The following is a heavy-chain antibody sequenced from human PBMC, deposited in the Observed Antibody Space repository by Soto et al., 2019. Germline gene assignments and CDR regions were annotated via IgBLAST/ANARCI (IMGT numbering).Heavy chain of an antibody. Sequence: SETLSLTCIVSGASISSYFWSWVRQPPGKGLEWIGHISNRGSPNYNPSLKSRVTISVDTSKNQFSLKLSSVTAADTAVYYCARAESSSSGGFDHWGRGTLVTVSS. D-gene: IGHD6-6*01. CDR3: ARAESSSSGGFDH. CDR1: GASISSYF. CDR2: ISNRGSP. V-gene: IGHV4-59*01. J-gene: IGHJ4*02.